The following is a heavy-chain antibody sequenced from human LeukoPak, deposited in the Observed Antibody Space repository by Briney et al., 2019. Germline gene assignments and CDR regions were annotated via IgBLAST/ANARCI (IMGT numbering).Heavy chain of an antibody. V-gene: IGHV3-53*05. CDR1: GFTVSSNY. CDR2: IYSGGST. Sequence: GGSLRLSCAASGFTVSSNYMSWVRQAPGKGLEWVSVIYSGGSTYYADSVKGRFTISRDNSKNTLYLQMNSLRAEDTAIYYCAKDPYRVVVATGNYLDPWGQGTLVTVSS. J-gene: IGHJ5*02. D-gene: IGHD2-15*01. CDR3: AKDPYRVVVATGNYLDP.